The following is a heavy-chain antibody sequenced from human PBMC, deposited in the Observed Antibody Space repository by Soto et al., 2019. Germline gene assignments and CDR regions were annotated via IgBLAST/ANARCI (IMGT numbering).Heavy chain of an antibody. V-gene: IGHV4-4*02. CDR3: ARGGGWLRTHYFDY. J-gene: IGHJ4*02. CDR1: SGSISSSNW. Sequence: QVQLQESGPGLVKPSGTLSLTCAVSSGSISSSNWWSWVRQPPGKGLEWIGEIYHSGSTNYNPSLKSRVTISVYKSKSQFSLKLSSVTAADTAVYSCARGGGWLRTHYFDYWGQGTLVTVSS. D-gene: IGHD5-12*01. CDR2: IYHSGST.